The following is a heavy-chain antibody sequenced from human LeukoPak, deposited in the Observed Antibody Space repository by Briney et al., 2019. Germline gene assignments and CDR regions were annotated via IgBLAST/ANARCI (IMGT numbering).Heavy chain of an antibody. V-gene: IGHV4-61*02. D-gene: IGHD4-17*01. CDR3: ARDPVTTD. Sequence: SETLSLTCTVSGGSISSGSYYWSWIRQPAGKGLEWIGRIYTSGSTNYNPSLKSRVTMSVDTSKNQFSLKLSSVTAADTAVHYCARDPVTTDWGQGTLVTVSS. CDR2: IYTSGST. CDR1: GGSISSGSYY. J-gene: IGHJ4*02.